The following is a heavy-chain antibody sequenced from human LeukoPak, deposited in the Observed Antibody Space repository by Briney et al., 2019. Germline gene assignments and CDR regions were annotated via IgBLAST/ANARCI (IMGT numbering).Heavy chain of an antibody. CDR1: GGSISSDSSY. D-gene: IGHD3-22*01. V-gene: IGHV4-61*02. J-gene: IGHJ4*02. Sequence: ASETLSLTCIVSGGSISSDSSYWTWIRQPAGKGLEWIGRIYTSGSTNYNPSFKSRVTISVDTSKNQFSLKLSSVTAADTAVCYCARAYYDSSGYYYWSFDYWGQGTLVTVSS. CDR2: IYTSGST. CDR3: ARAYYDSSGYYYWSFDY.